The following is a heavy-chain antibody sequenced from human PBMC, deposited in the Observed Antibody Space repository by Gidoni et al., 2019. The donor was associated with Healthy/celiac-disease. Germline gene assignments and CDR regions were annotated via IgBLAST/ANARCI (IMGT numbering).Heavy chain of an antibody. CDR3: ARGGERDGYNYLNFDY. Sequence: EVQLVESGGGLVQPGGSLRLSCAASGFTLRSYDMHWVRQATGKGLEWVSAIGTAGDTYYPGSVKGRFTISREKAKNSLYLQMNSLRAGDTAVYYCARGGERDGYNYLNFDYWGQGTLVTVSS. J-gene: IGHJ4*02. D-gene: IGHD5-12*01. V-gene: IGHV3-13*01. CDR1: GFTLRSYD. CDR2: IGTAGDT.